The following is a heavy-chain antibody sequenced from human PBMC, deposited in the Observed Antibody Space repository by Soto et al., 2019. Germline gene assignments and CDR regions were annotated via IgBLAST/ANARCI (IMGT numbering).Heavy chain of an antibody. V-gene: IGHV1-2*02. J-gene: IGHJ4*02. CDR1: GYTFTGYY. Sequence: ASVKVSCKASGYTFTGYYMHWVRQAPGQGLEWMGWINPNSGGTNYAQKFQGQVTISVDKSISTAYLQWSSLKASDTAMYYCAKYSGSYHSNFDYWGQGTLVTVPS. CDR3: AKYSGSYHSNFDY. D-gene: IGHD1-26*01. CDR2: INPNSGGT.